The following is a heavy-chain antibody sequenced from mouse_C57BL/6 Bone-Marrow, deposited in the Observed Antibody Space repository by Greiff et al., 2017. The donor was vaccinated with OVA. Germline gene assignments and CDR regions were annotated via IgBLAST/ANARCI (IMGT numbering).Heavy chain of an antibody. CDR1: GYTFTSYG. Sequence: VQLQQSGAELARPGASVKLSCKASGYTFTSYGISWVKQRTGQGLEWIGEIYPRSGNTYYNEKFKGKATLTADKSSSTAYMELRSLTSEDSAVYFCAREGLRLLWFAYWGQGTLVTVSA. CDR3: AREGLRLLWFAY. D-gene: IGHD3-2*02. CDR2: IYPRSGNT. V-gene: IGHV1-81*01. J-gene: IGHJ3*01.